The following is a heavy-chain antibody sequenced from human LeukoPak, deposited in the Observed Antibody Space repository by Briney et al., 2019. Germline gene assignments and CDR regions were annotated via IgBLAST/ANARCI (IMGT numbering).Heavy chain of an antibody. J-gene: IGHJ4*02. V-gene: IGHV3-7*03. CDR2: IEGDGSER. Sequence: GGSLRLSCAASGFSFGSHWMSWVRQAPGKGLEWVANIEGDGSERNYLDSVKGRFTISRDNAKNSLHLEMNSLRGDDTAVYFCAGGSGWLTEYWGQGTVVTVSS. CDR3: AGGSGWLTEY. D-gene: IGHD6-19*01. CDR1: GFSFGSHW.